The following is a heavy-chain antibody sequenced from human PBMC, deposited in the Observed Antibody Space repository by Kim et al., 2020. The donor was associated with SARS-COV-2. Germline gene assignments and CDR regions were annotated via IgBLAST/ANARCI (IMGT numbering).Heavy chain of an antibody. CDR3: ARDVPPIVVVPAAMHHYYYYGMDV. D-gene: IGHD2-2*01. CDR1: GYSFTSYG. V-gene: IGHV1-18*04. CDR2: ISAYNGNT. Sequence: ASVKVSCKASGYSFTSYGISWVRQAPGQGLEWMGWISAYNGNTNYAQKLQGRVTMTTDTSTSTAYMELRSLRSDDTAVYYCARDVPPIVVVPAAMHHYYYYGMDVWGQGTTVTVSS. J-gene: IGHJ6*02.